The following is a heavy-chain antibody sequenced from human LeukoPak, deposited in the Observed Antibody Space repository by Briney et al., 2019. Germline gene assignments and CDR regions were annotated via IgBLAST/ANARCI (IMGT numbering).Heavy chain of an antibody. CDR1: GASVRSSDDY. D-gene: IGHD1-26*01. Sequence: SETLSLTCTVSGASVRSSDDYWGWTRQPPGKGLEWIGYIYYSGSTNYNPSLKSRVTISVDTSKNQFSLKLSSVTAADTAVYYCARALVGATTDYWGQGTLVTVSS. V-gene: IGHV4-61*08. CDR2: IYYSGST. J-gene: IGHJ4*02. CDR3: ARALVGATTDY.